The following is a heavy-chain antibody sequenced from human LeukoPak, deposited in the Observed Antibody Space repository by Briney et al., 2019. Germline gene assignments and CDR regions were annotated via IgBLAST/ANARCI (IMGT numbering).Heavy chain of an antibody. J-gene: IGHJ5*02. D-gene: IGHD6-19*01. CDR1: GYTFTSYY. CDR3: ARDGRIAVAGTVPNWFDP. Sequence: ASVKVSCKASGYTFTSYYMHWVRQAPGQGLEWMGIINPSGGSTSYAQKFQGRVTMTRGTSTSTVYMELSSLRSEDTAVYYCARDGRIAVAGTVPNWFDPWGQGTLVTVSS. V-gene: IGHV1-46*01. CDR2: INPSGGST.